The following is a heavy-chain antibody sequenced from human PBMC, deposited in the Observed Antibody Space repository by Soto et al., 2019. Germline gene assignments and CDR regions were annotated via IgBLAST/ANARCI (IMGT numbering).Heavy chain of an antibody. CDR2: ISSSSSYI. CDR1: GFTFSSYS. D-gene: IGHD3-22*01. CDR3: ARDSGYYDSSGYYFDY. V-gene: IGHV3-21*01. J-gene: IGHJ4*02. Sequence: PGGPLRLSCAASGFTFSSYSMNWVRQAPGKGLEWVSSISSSSSYIYYADSVKGRFTISRDNAKNSLYLQMNSLRAEDTAVYYCARDSGYYDSSGYYFDYWGQGTLVTVSS.